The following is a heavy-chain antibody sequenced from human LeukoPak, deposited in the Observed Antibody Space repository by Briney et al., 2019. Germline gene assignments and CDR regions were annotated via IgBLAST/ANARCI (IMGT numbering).Heavy chain of an antibody. J-gene: IGHJ4*02. CDR3: AKQARYSNFWSGYLYYFDY. D-gene: IGHD3-3*01. CDR2: FVGGDTT. V-gene: IGHV3-23*01. Sequence: PGGSLRLSCAASGFIFNNYAARWVRQAPGKGLEWVSAFVGGDTTYYAASAKGRFTISRDNSRNTLYLQMNTLRAEDTAVYYCAKQARYSNFWSGYLYYFDYWGQGTLVTVSS. CDR1: GFIFNNYA.